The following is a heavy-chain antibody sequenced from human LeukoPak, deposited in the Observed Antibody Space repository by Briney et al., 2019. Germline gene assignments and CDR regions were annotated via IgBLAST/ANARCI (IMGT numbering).Heavy chain of an antibody. D-gene: IGHD3-22*01. CDR1: GGSISSGSYY. Sequence: SQTLSLTCTVSGGSISSGSYYWSWIRQPAGKGLEWIGRIYTSGSTNYNPSLKSRVTISVDTSKNQFSLKLSSVTAADTAAYYCARDRFVDYYDSSGSDAFDIWGQGTMVTVSS. CDR3: ARDRFVDYYDSSGSDAFDI. V-gene: IGHV4-61*02. CDR2: IYTSGST. J-gene: IGHJ3*02.